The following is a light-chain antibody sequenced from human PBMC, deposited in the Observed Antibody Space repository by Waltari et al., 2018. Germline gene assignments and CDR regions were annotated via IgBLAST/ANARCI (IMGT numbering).Light chain of an antibody. CDR3: QHHVRLPAT. CDR1: QSVNTY. Sequence: IVLTHSPGTLSLSPGERATLSCRASQSVNTYLAWYQQKPGQAPRLLIYGAYTRAAVIPDRFSGSGSGTDFSLTISRLEAEDFAVYYCQHHVRLPATFGQGTKVEIK. J-gene: IGKJ1*01. CDR2: GAY. V-gene: IGKV3-20*01.